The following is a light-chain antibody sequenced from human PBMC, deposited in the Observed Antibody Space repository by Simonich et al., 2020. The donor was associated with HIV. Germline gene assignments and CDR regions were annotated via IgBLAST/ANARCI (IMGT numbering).Light chain of an antibody. CDR1: QSVSYSSKNKNY. CDR3: QQYYSTPPT. V-gene: IGKV4-1*01. CDR2: WAS. Sequence: DIVMTQSPDSLAVSLGERATINCKSSQSVSYSSKNKNYLAWYQQKPGQPPKLLIYWASTRESGVPDRFSGSGSGTDFTLTISSLQAEDVAVYYCQQYYSTPPTFGQGTKVEIK. J-gene: IGKJ1*01.